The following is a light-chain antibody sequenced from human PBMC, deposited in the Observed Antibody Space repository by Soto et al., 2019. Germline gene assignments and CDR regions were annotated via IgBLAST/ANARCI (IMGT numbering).Light chain of an antibody. Sequence: QSALTQPASVSGSPGQSIIISCTGISRSVDSYDFVSWYQQHPGKAPKLIIYEGTQRPSGVSNRFSGSKSGNTASLTISGLQAEDEAAYYCCSFAGSNSWVFGGGTKLTVL. V-gene: IGLV2-23*01. CDR1: SRSVDSYDF. CDR2: EGT. CDR3: CSFAGSNSWV. J-gene: IGLJ3*02.